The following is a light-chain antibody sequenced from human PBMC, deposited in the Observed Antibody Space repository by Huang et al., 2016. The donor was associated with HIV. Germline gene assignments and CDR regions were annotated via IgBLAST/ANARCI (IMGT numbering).Light chain of an antibody. CDR1: QSVSSK. J-gene: IGKJ4*01. CDR3: QQYNNWPLT. CDR2: GAS. Sequence: EKVMTQSPATLSVSPGERATLSCRASQSVSSKLAWYQQKPGQPPRLLIYGASTRATGIPARFSGSGSGTEFTLTISSLQSEDFAVYYCQQYNNWPLTFGGGTKVEIK. V-gene: IGKV3-15*01.